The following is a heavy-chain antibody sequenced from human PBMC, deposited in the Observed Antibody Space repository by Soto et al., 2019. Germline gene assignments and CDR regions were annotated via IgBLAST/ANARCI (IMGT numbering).Heavy chain of an antibody. CDR2: NRPAVSS. V-gene: IGHV4-61*03. J-gene: IGHJ5*02. CDR1: GASVSSGNFH. CDR3: AVYTAGIGGDGS. D-gene: IGHD2-21*02. Sequence: QVQLQESGPGLVKPSETLSLTCTVSGASVSSGNFHWSWIRQPPGKGLEWIGQNRPAVSSNYDSSLKSRVTISLETPKNLFSLILASVTAADTAMYYCAVYTAGIGGDGSWGQGTMVTVSS.